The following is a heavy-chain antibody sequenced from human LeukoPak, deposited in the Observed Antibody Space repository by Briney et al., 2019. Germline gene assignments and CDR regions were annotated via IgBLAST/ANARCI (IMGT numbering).Heavy chain of an antibody. V-gene: IGHV3-30-3*01. J-gene: IGHJ4*02. D-gene: IGHD6-13*01. CDR2: ISSDVYDGTNE. CDR3: ASTAAATDPPGF. CDR1: GFTFSDYA. Sequence: GRSLRLSCSASGFTFSDYAMDWVRQAPGKGLECVAVISSDVYDGTNEYYADSVKGRFTLSRDNSKNTVYLQMNSLRGEDTAVYYCASTAAATDPPGFWGQGTLVTVSS.